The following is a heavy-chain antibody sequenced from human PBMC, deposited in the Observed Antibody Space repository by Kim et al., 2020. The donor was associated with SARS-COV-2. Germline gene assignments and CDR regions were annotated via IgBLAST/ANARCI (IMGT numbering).Heavy chain of an antibody. Sequence: KRYSPSLKSRLTITKDTSKNQVVLTMTNMDPVDTATYHCARRHSADSYDYWGQGTPVTVSS. V-gene: IGHV2-5*01. CDR3: ARRHSADSYDY. J-gene: IGHJ4*02. CDR2: K. D-gene: IGHD2-21*01.